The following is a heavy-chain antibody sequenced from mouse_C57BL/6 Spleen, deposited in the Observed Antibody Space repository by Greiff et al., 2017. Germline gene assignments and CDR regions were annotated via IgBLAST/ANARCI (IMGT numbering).Heavy chain of an antibody. V-gene: IGHV1-26*01. Sequence: VQLQQSGPELVKPGASVKISCKASGYTFTDYYMNWVKQSHGKSLEWIGDINPNNGGTSYNQKFKGKDTLTVDKSSSTAYMELRSLTSEDSAVYYCARSDWDGYWGQGTTLTVSS. J-gene: IGHJ2*01. CDR1: GYTFTDYY. CDR2: INPNNGGT. CDR3: ARSDWDGY. D-gene: IGHD4-1*01.